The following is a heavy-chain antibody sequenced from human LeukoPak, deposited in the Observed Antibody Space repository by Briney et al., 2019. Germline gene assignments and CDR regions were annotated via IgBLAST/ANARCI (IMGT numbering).Heavy chain of an antibody. CDR3: ARKVLRYFDWLSSYYYYYYMDV. D-gene: IGHD3-9*01. Sequence: PSETLSLTCAISTGSISSSGYYWGWLRQPPGKGLEWIGSVYFSGATNYNPSLKSRVTISVDTSRNQFFLRLSSVTASDTAVYYCARKVLRYFDWLSSYYYYYYMDVWGKGTTVTISS. CDR2: VYFSGAT. V-gene: IGHV4-39*01. CDR1: TGSISSSGYY. J-gene: IGHJ6*03.